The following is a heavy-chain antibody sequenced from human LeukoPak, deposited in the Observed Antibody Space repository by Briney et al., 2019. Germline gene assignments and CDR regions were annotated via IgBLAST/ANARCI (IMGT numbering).Heavy chain of an antibody. CDR2: ISAYNGYT. CDR1: GYTFTTYD. Sequence: GASVKVSCKTSGYTFTTYDINWVRQAPGQGLEWMVRISAYNGYTNYGQKLQGRVTMTTDTSTNTAYMELRSLRYDDTAMYYCARVGTGTRSFDSWGQGTLVTVSS. J-gene: IGHJ4*02. V-gene: IGHV1-18*01. CDR3: ARVGTGTRSFDS. D-gene: IGHD1/OR15-1a*01.